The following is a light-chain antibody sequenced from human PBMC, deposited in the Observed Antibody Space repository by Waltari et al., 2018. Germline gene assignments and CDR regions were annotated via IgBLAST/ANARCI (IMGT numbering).Light chain of an antibody. J-gene: IGKJ1*01. V-gene: IGKV1-39*01. CDR3: QQGYTYPWT. Sequence: QLTQSPSSLSAPVGDTVTITCQDSQGIGNNLNWYQQKPGKAPKLLIYGASSLQSGIPSRFSGSRSGTDFTLTFSSLQPEGFATYYCQQGYTYPWTFGQGTKVEI. CDR2: GAS. CDR1: QGIGNN.